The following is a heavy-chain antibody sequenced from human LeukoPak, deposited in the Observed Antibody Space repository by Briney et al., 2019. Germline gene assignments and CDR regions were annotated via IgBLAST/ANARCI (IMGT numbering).Heavy chain of an antibody. Sequence: SETLSLTCTVSGGSISSYYWNWIRQSPGKGLEWIGYISYSGSTNYNPSLKSRVTISLDTSKNQFSLKLNSVTAADTAVYYCARHGSGSYQAYWGQGTLVTVSS. D-gene: IGHD3-10*01. J-gene: IGHJ4*02. CDR1: GGSISSYY. V-gene: IGHV4-59*01. CDR3: ARHGSGSYQAY. CDR2: ISYSGST.